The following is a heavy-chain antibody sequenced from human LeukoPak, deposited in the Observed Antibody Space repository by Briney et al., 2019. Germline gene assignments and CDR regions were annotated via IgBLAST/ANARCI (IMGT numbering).Heavy chain of an antibody. V-gene: IGHV1-18*01. J-gene: IGHJ4*02. CDR2: ISAYNGNT. Sequence: GASVKVSCKASGYTFTSYGISWVRQAPGQGLEWMGWISAYNGNTNYAQKLQGRVTMTTDTSTSTAYMELRSLRSDDTAVYYCARVEYYYDSSGYSLTHFDYWGQGTLVAVSS. D-gene: IGHD3-22*01. CDR3: ARVEYYYDSSGYSLTHFDY. CDR1: GYTFTSYG.